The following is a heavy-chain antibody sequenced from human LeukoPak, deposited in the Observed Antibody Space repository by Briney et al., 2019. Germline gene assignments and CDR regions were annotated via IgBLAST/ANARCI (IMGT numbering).Heavy chain of an antibody. J-gene: IGHJ5*02. D-gene: IGHD2-8*02. CDR3: ARLVGRSNWFDP. CDR2: INPNSGGT. V-gene: IGHV1-2*02. CDR1: GYTFTGYY. Sequence: ASVKVSCKASGYTFTGYYMHWVRQAPGQGLEWMGWINPNSGGTNYAQKFQGRVTMTRDTSISTAYMELSRLRSDDTAVYYCARLVGRSNWFDPWGQGTLVTVSS.